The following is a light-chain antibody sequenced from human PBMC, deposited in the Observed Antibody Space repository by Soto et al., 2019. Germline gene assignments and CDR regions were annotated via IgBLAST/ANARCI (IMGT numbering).Light chain of an antibody. CDR3: QQGYTTPIT. Sequence: DIQMTQSPSSLSASVVDRVTITFRASQSISGYLNWYQQKPGRAPKLLIYTASSLQSGVPSRFSGSGSGTDFTLTISSLQPEDFATYHCQQGYTTPITFGQGTRLEIK. V-gene: IGKV1-39*01. CDR1: QSISGY. CDR2: TAS. J-gene: IGKJ5*01.